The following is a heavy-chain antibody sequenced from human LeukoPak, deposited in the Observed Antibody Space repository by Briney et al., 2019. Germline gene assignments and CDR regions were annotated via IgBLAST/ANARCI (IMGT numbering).Heavy chain of an antibody. CDR3: ANRGWSPGPYYYYGMDV. CDR2: FDPEDGET. Sequence: ASVKVSCKVSGYTLTELSMHWVRQAPGKGLEWMGGFDPEDGETIYAQKFQGRVTITADKSTSTAYTELSSLRSEDTAVYYCANRGWSPGPYYYYGMDVWGQGTTVTVSS. J-gene: IGHJ6*02. CDR1: GYTLTELS. D-gene: IGHD2-15*01. V-gene: IGHV1-24*01.